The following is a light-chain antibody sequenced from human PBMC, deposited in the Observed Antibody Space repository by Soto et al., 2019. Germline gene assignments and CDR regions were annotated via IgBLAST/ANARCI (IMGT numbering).Light chain of an antibody. J-gene: IGKJ1*01. CDR2: AAS. V-gene: IGKV1-39*01. Sequence: DIQMTQSPSSLSASVGDRVTITCRASQSISSSLNWYQQKPGKAPKLLIYAASSLQSGGPSRFRGSGSGTDFALTISRLKPEDFATYYCQQSYSTPWTFGQGTKVEIK. CDR1: QSISSS. CDR3: QQSYSTPWT.